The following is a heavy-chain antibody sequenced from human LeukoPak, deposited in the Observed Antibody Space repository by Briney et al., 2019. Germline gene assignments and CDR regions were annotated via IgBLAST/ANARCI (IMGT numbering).Heavy chain of an antibody. Sequence: SQTLSLTCTVSGGSISSGSYYWSWIRQPAGKGLEWIGRIYTSGSTNYNPSLKSRVTISVDTSKNQFSLKLSSVTAADTAVYYCAREATIFGVVTHFDYWGQGTLVTVSS. CDR3: AREATIFGVVTHFDY. D-gene: IGHD3-3*01. J-gene: IGHJ4*02. CDR2: IYTSGST. V-gene: IGHV4-61*02. CDR1: GGSISSGSYY.